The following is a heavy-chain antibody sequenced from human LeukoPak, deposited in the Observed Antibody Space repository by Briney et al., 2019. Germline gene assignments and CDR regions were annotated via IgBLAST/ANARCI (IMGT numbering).Heavy chain of an antibody. CDR1: GGSISRGSYS. J-gene: IGHJ6*03. CDR3: ARGFAERYYYYYYMDV. D-gene: IGHD3-10*01. V-gene: IGHV4-61*02. CDR2: IYPGGST. Sequence: SQTLSLTCTVSGGSISRGSYSWSWLRQPAGKGLEWIGRIYPGGSTNYNPSLKSRVTISVDTSKNQFSLKLSSVTAADTAVYYCARGFAERYYYYYYMDVWRKGTTVTVSS.